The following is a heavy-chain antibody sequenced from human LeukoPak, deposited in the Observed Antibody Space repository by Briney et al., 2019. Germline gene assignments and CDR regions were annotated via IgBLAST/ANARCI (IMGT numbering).Heavy chain of an antibody. CDR3: ARTAAAGIEAFDI. CDR2: IYYGEST. D-gene: IGHD6-13*01. CDR1: GGSISSSAYY. Sequence: SETLSLTCSVSGGSISSSAYYWGWIRQPPVKGLEWFGNIYYGESTYYNPSLKSRLTMAVDTSKNQFSLTVSSVTAADRTVFYCARTAAAGIEAFDIWGQGTMVTVSS. J-gene: IGHJ3*02. V-gene: IGHV4-39*01.